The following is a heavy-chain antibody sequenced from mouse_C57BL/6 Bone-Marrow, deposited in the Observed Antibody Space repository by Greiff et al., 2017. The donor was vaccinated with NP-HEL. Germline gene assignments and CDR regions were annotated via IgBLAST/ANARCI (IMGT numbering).Heavy chain of an antibody. CDR2: ISNGGGST. D-gene: IGHD1-1*01. CDR3: ARQGATVVATYWYFDV. J-gene: IGHJ1*03. V-gene: IGHV5-12*01. Sequence: VQLKESGGGLVQPGGSLKLSCAASGFTFSDYYMYWVRQTPEKRLEWVAYISNGGGSTYYPDTVKGRFTISRDNAKNTLYLQMSRLKSEDTAMYYCARQGATVVATYWYFDVWGTGTTVTVSS. CDR1: GFTFSDYY.